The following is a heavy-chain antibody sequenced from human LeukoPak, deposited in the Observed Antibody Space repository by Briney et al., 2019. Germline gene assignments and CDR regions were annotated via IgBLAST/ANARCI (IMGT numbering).Heavy chain of an antibody. Sequence: SGGSLRLSCAASGFTFSSYWMHWVRHAPGKGLVWVSRINSDGSSTSYADSVKGRFTISRDNAKNSLYLQMNSLRAEDTAVYYCARDPNYYDSKDYWGQGTLVTVSS. V-gene: IGHV3-74*01. J-gene: IGHJ4*02. CDR2: INSDGSST. D-gene: IGHD3-22*01. CDR1: GFTFSSYW. CDR3: ARDPNYYDSKDY.